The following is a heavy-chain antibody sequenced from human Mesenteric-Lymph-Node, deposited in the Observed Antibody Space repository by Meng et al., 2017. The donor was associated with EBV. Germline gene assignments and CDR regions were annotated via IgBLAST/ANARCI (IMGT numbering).Heavy chain of an antibody. CDR2: MNPNNGNT. CDR3: ARDRGYSSSCDH. J-gene: IGHJ4*02. Sequence: HVMLLQCRAEVKKPGASVKVSCKAAGYVFNNFDIIWVRQATGQGLEWMGWMNPNNGNTGYAQKFQGRVTVTRNSAISTAYMELSSLTSEDTALYYCARDRGYSSSCDHWGQGTLVTVSS. D-gene: IGHD2-2*01. CDR1: GYVFNNFD. V-gene: IGHV1-8*01.